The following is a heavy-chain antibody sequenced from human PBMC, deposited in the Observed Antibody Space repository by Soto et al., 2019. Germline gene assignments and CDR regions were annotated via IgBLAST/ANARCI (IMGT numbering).Heavy chain of an antibody. CDR2: IYYSGNT. Sequence: SETLSLTCTVSSGSISSCYWNWIRQPPGKGLEWIGSIYYSGNTNYSPSLKSRVTISVDTSKKQFSLKLTSVTAADTAMYYCARGYCSSTSCYEFDYWGQGTLVTVSS. J-gene: IGHJ4*02. D-gene: IGHD2-2*01. V-gene: IGHV4-59*01. CDR3: ARGYCSSTSCYEFDY. CDR1: SGSISSCY.